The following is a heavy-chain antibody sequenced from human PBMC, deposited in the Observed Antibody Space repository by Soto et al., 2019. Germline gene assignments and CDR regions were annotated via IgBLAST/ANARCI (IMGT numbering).Heavy chain of an antibody. CDR3: ARQTNFHGNNRFFDY. Sequence: QVQLQESGPGLVKPSETLSLTCTVSGGSIYSSSYSWGWIRQPPGKGLEWIGSIYYSGSTYYNPSLKSRVSISVDTSKSQFSLKLSSVTAADTAVYYCARQTNFHGNNRFFDYWGRGTLVTVSS. CDR1: GGSIYSSSYS. CDR2: IYYSGST. J-gene: IGHJ4*02. D-gene: IGHD1-20*01. V-gene: IGHV4-39*01.